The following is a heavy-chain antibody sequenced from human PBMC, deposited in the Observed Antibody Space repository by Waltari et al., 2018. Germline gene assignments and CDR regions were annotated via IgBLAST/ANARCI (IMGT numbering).Heavy chain of an antibody. J-gene: IGHJ4*02. Sequence: QVRLQESGPGLVKPSETLSLTCPVSGGYMNSNYWSWIRQSPGKELEWIGYIYSSGSTSYNPSLKSRLSMSIDTSKNQFSLSLTSVTAADTAVYYCAEGGHLRGGFACWGQGILVTVS. V-gene: IGHV4-59*01. CDR2: IYSSGST. CDR1: GGYMNSNY. CDR3: AEGGHLRGGFAC. D-gene: IGHD3-16*01.